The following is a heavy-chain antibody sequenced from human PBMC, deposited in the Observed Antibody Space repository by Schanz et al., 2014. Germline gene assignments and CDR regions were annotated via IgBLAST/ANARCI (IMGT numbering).Heavy chain of an antibody. J-gene: IGHJ4*02. CDR3: ARDYYDSSGYYYCDY. Sequence: QVQLVQSGAEVKKPGASVKVSCKASGYTFISYGIKWVRQAPGQGLEWMGIINLSGGSTNNAQKFQGRLTMTRDTSTSTVYMELSSLRSEDTAVYYCARDYYDSSGYYYCDYWGQGTLVTVSS. CDR2: INLSGGST. D-gene: IGHD3-22*01. V-gene: IGHV1-46*01. CDR1: GYTFISYG.